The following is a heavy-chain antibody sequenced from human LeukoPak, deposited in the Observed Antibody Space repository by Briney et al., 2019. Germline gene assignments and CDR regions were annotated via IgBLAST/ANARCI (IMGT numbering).Heavy chain of an antibody. CDR3: ARAFVPTVGAYDY. J-gene: IGHJ4*02. Sequence: PGGSLRLSCAASGFTFSSYSMNWGRQAPGKGVEGGSYISSSSSTIYYADSVKGRFTISRDNAKNSLYLQMNSLRAEDTAVYYCARAFVPTVGAYDYWGQGTLVTVSS. D-gene: IGHD1-26*01. V-gene: IGHV3-48*01. CDR2: ISSSSSTI. CDR1: GFTFSSYS.